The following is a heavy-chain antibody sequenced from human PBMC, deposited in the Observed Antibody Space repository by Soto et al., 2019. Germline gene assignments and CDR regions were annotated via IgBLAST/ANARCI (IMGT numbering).Heavy chain of an antibody. V-gene: IGHV3-23*01. D-gene: IGHD4-17*01. CDR3: AKVNSIVGDGDHDY. J-gene: IGHJ4*02. CDR2: ISSRGDIP. CDR1: GFTFTTYA. Sequence: EVQLLESGGGLVQPGGSLRLSCAASGFTFTTYAMSWVRQPPGXGLEGVERISSRGDIPYYGDSVKGRFTISRDQSKKTVYLQMNSLRAEDTALCYCAKVNSIVGDGDHDYWGQGTLVSVSS.